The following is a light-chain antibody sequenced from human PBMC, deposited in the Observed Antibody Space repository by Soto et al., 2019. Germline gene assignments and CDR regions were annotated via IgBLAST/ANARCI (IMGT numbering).Light chain of an antibody. Sequence: QSVPKQPPSGYGAHRERSTISLTESRSNFGAGYDVHWYHQLPGTAPKLLIYGNSNRPSGVPDRFSGSKAGTSASLAIIVFRAEDEADYYCQSDDSRLSGYVFGTGTKVTV. V-gene: IGLV1-40*01. CDR2: GNS. CDR1: RSNFGAGYD. J-gene: IGLJ1*01. CDR3: QSDDSRLSGYV.